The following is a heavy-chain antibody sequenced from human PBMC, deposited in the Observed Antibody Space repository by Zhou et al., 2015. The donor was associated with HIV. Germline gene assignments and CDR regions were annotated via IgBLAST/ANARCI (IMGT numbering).Heavy chain of an antibody. CDR2: IIPIFGTA. V-gene: IGHV1-69*12. D-gene: IGHD2-15*01. CDR3: ARDEGCSGGSCYSSSYYYYYGMDV. CDR1: GGTFSSYA. Sequence: QVQLVQSGAEVKKPGSSVKVSCKASGGTFSSYAISWVRQAPGQGLEWMGGIIPIFGTANYAQKFQGRVTITADESTSTAYMELSSLRSEDTAVYYCARDEGCSGGSCYSSSYYYYYGMDVWGQGTTVTVSS. J-gene: IGHJ6*02.